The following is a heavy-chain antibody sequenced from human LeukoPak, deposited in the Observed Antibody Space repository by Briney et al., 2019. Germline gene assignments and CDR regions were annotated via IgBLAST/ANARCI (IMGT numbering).Heavy chain of an antibody. J-gene: IGHJ6*04. Sequence: GGSLRLSCAASGFTFRSYAMNWVRQPPGKGLEWVAAISYDGSYTYRDTVRGRFTISRDNSKNTMYLQMNSLRAEDTAMYYCARALDVWGKGTTVTVSS. CDR2: ISYDGSYT. V-gene: IGHV3-30*03. CDR3: ARALDV. CDR1: GFTFRSYA.